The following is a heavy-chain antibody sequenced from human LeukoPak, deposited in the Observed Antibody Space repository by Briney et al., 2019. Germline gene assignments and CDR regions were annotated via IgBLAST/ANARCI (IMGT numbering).Heavy chain of an antibody. Sequence: GGSLRLSCAASGFTFSSYEMNWVRQAPGKGLEWVSYISISGTPIHYADSVKGRFTISRDDAKNSLFPQMNSLRAEDTAVYYCAREKTACGGDCYDSWGQGTLVTVSS. D-gene: IGHD2-21*01. J-gene: IGHJ4*02. CDR1: GFTFSSYE. CDR3: AREKTACGGDCYDS. V-gene: IGHV3-48*03. CDR2: ISISGTPI.